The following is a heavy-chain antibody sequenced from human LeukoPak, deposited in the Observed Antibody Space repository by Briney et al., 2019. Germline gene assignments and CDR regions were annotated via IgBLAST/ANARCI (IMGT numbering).Heavy chain of an antibody. CDR2: IKSKTDGGTT. Sequence: PGGSLRLSCAASGFTFSSYWMSWVRQAPGKGLEWVGRIKSKTDGGTTDYAAPVKGRFTISRDDSKNTLYLQMNSLKTEDTAVYYCTTGSLVVPAALDYWGQGTLVTVSS. V-gene: IGHV3-15*01. CDR3: TTGSLVVPAALDY. D-gene: IGHD2-2*01. CDR1: GFTFSSYW. J-gene: IGHJ4*02.